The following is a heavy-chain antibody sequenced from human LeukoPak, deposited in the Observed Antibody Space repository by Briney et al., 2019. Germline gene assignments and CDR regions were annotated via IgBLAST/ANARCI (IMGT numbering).Heavy chain of an antibody. CDR2: TYYRSKWFS. CDR3: ASHVFDI. Sequence: SQTLSLTCAISGDSVSSNSAAWNWIRQSPSRGLEWLGRTYYRSKWFSDYAESVKSRITINSDTSKNQLSLQLNSVTPEDSAVYYCASHVFDIWGRGTMVTVSS. CDR1: GDSVSSNSAA. V-gene: IGHV6-1*01. J-gene: IGHJ3*02.